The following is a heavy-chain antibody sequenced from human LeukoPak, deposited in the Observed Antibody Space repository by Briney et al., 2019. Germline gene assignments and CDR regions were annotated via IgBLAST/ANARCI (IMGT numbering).Heavy chain of an antibody. V-gene: IGHV3-11*03. J-gene: IGHJ4*02. CDR2: ISPSSSYT. Sequence: GGSLRLSCAASGFTFSDYYLSWVRQAPGKGLEWVSFISPSSSYTNYADSVKGRFTISRDNAKNSLYLQMSSLRAEDTAVYYCARLWGGSSGYYYWGQGTLVTVSS. D-gene: IGHD3-22*01. CDR3: ARLWGGSSGYYY. CDR1: GFTFSDYY.